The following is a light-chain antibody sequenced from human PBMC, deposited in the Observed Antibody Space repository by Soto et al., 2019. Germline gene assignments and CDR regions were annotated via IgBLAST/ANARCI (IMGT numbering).Light chain of an antibody. V-gene: IGLV2-23*01. CDR1: SSDVGSYNL. CDR2: EGS. J-gene: IGLJ2*01. Sequence: QSALTQPASVSGSPGQSITISCTGTSSDVGSYNLVSWYQQHPGKAPKLMIYEGSKRRSGVSNRFSGSKSGNTASLTISGLQAEDEADYYCCSYAGISHSVFGGGTKLTVL. CDR3: CSYAGISHSV.